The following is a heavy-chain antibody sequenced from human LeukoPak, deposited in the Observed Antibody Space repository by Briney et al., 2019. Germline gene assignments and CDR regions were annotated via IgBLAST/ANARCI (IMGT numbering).Heavy chain of an antibody. CDR3: ARAGVPAAIDAFDI. J-gene: IGHJ3*02. V-gene: IGHV4-4*07. Sequence: SETLSLTCTVSGDSISNTYWSWVRQPPGKGLEWVGRIYTSGSTNYNPSLKSRVTMSVDTSKNQFSLKLSSVTAADTAVYYCARAGVPAAIDAFDIWGQGTMVTVSS. CDR2: IYTSGST. D-gene: IGHD2-2*02. CDR1: GDSISNTY.